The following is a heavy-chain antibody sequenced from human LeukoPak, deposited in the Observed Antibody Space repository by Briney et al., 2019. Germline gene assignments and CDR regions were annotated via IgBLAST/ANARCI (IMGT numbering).Heavy chain of an antibody. Sequence: GESLKISCKGSGSSFTTYWIGWVRQMPGKGLEWMGIIYPGDSDIRYSPSFQGQVTISADKSISTAYLQWSSLKASDTAMYYCARRAYCGGDCYVDYWGQGTLVTVSS. J-gene: IGHJ4*02. V-gene: IGHV5-51*01. D-gene: IGHD2-21*02. CDR2: IYPGDSDI. CDR1: GSSFTTYW. CDR3: ARRAYCGGDCYVDY.